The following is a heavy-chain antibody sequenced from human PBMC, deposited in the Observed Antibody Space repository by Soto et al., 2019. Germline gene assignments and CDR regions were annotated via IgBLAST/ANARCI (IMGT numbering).Heavy chain of an antibody. CDR2: IYYSGST. CDR3: ARCIAVAASPFDS. J-gene: IGHJ4*02. CDR1: GDSYRGYY. D-gene: IGHD6-13*01. Sequence: SETLSLTCTVSGDSYRGYYWNWIRQPPGKGLEWIGYIYYSGSTNYNPSLKSRVTLSVDTSKNQFSLRLTSVTAADTAVYYCARCIAVAASPFDSWGQGAMVSFYS. V-gene: IGHV4-59*01.